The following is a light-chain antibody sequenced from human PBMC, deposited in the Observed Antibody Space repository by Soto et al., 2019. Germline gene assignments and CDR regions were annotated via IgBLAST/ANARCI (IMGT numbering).Light chain of an antibody. J-gene: IGLJ1*01. CDR1: SSDVGSNNR. V-gene: IGLV2-18*01. CDR3: SLYTSSSTYV. CDR2: DVS. Sequence: QSALTQPPSVSGSPGQSVTISCTGTSSDVGSNNRVSWYQQPPGTAPKLMIYDVSNRPSGVPDCFSGSKSGNTASLTISGLQAEDEADYYCSLYTSSSTYVFGTGTKLTVL.